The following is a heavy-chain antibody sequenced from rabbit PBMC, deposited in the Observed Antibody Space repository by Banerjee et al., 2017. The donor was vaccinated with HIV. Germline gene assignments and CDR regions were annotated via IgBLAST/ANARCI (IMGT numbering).Heavy chain of an antibody. J-gene: IGHJ4*01. Sequence: QSLEESGGDLVKPGASLTLTCKASGFTLSSYWMCWVRQGPGKGLEWIACIDAGSSGNTYYANWAKGRFTVSKTSSTTVTLQMTSLTAADTATYFCARDLAGVIGWNFNLWGPGTLVTVS. CDR3: ARDLAGVIGWNFNL. V-gene: IGHV1S40*01. D-gene: IGHD4-1*01. CDR1: GFTLSSYW. CDR2: IDAGSSGNT.